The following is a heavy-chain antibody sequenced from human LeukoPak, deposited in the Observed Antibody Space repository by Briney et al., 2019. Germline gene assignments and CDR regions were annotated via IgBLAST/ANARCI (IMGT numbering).Heavy chain of an antibody. D-gene: IGHD3-10*01. Sequence: NPSETLSLTCTVSGVSISSSYWSWIRQPPGKGLEWIGNIYYSGSTNYNPSLKSRVTISVDTSKNQFSLKLNSVTAADTAVYYCARRANNYGSGYFDYWGQGTLVTVSS. V-gene: IGHV4-59*08. CDR3: ARRANNYGSGYFDY. CDR2: IYYSGST. CDR1: GVSISSSY. J-gene: IGHJ4*02.